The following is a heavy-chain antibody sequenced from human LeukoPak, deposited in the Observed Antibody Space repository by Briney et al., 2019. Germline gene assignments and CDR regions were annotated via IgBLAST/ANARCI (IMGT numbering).Heavy chain of an antibody. Sequence: SETLSLTCTVSGGSISSYYWSWIRQPPGKGLEWIGYIYYSGSTNYNPSLKSRVTISVDTSKNQFSLKLSSVTAADTAVYYCARAPLGSYCSGGSCYFGVAFDIWGQGTMVTVSS. CDR2: IYYSGST. CDR1: GGSISSYY. J-gene: IGHJ3*02. CDR3: ARAPLGSYCSGGSCYFGVAFDI. V-gene: IGHV4-59*01. D-gene: IGHD2-15*01.